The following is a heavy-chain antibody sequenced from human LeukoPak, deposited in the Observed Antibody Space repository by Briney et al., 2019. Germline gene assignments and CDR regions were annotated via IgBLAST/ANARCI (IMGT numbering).Heavy chain of an antibody. CDR3: VREFQMTVSGMSRRLFDY. J-gene: IGHJ4*02. Sequence: PGGSLRLSCAASGFTFSTYWMHWVRQAPGMGLVWVSRSNIDGRSTTYAAPVKGRVNISRDNAKNTMYLQMNRLRAEDTAMYYCVREFQMTVSGMSRRLFDYWGQGTLVTVSS. CDR1: GFTFSTYW. D-gene: IGHD6-19*01. CDR2: SNIDGRST. V-gene: IGHV3-74*01.